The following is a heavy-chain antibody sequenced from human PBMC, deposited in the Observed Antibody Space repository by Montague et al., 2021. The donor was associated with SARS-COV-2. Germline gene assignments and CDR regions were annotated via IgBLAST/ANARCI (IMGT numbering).Heavy chain of an antibody. CDR1: GGSISSSSYY. D-gene: IGHD2-15*01. J-gene: IGHJ4*02. CDR2: IYYSGST. Sequence: SETLSLTCTVSGGSISSSSYYWGWIRQPPGKGLEWIGSIYYSGSTYYNPSLKSRVTISVDTSKNQFSLKLSSVTAADTAVYYCASTPIVVVVAADYYFDYWGQGTLSPSPQ. CDR3: ASTPIVVVVAADYYFDY. V-gene: IGHV4-39*01.